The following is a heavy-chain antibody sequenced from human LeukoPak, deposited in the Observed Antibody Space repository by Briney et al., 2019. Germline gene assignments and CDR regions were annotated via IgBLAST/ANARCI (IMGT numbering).Heavy chain of an antibody. CDR2: MNPNSGNT. Sequence: ASVRVSCKASGYTFTSYDINWMRQATGQGLEWMGWMNPNSGNTGYAQKFQGRVTITRNTSISTAYMELSSLRSEDTAVYYCASERGGIAVAGTAGPFNTWGQGTLVTVSS. V-gene: IGHV1-8*03. J-gene: IGHJ4*02. CDR1: GYTFTSYD. D-gene: IGHD6-19*01. CDR3: ASERGGIAVAGTAGPFNT.